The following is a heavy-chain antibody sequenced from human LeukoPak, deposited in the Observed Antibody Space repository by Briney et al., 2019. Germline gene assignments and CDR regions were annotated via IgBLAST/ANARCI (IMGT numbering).Heavy chain of an antibody. Sequence: GGSLRLSCAASGFTFNNYGMHWVRQAPGKGLEWVAFIRYDGSNKYYADSVKSRFTISRDISKNTVYLQMNSLRPEDTAVYYCAKDLPIMALDYWGQGTLVTVSS. D-gene: IGHD5-24*01. CDR2: IRYDGSNK. J-gene: IGHJ4*02. CDR1: GFTFNNYG. CDR3: AKDLPIMALDY. V-gene: IGHV3-30*02.